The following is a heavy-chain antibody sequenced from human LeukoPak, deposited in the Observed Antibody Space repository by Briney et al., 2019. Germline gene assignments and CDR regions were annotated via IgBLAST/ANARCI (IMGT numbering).Heavy chain of an antibody. D-gene: IGHD6-13*01. V-gene: IGHV4-59*01. J-gene: IGHJ4*02. CDR3: ARDTGIAAAGPDY. Sequence: SETLSLTCTVSGGSISSYYWSWIRQPAGKGVEWIGYIYYSGSTNYNPSLKSRVTISVDTSKNQFSLKLSSVTAADTAVYYCARDTGIAAAGPDYWGQGTLVTVSS. CDR2: IYYSGST. CDR1: GGSISSYY.